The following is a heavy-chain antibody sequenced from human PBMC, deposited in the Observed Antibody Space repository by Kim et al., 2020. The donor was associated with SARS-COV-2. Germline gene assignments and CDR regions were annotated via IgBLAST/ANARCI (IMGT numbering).Heavy chain of an antibody. J-gene: IGHJ2*01. Sequence: GGSLRLSCAASGFTVSSYNMNWVRQAPGKGLEWVSDITGGGSAFSGGTVSRRYADSVKSRFTISRDNVKNSLYLQMNSLRDEDTAIYYCAKTTGITGVRYFDIWGRGTLVTVSS. V-gene: IGHV3-48*02. CDR2: ITGGGSAFSGGTVSR. D-gene: IGHD4-17*01. CDR1: GFTVSSYN. CDR3: AKTTGITGVRYFDI.